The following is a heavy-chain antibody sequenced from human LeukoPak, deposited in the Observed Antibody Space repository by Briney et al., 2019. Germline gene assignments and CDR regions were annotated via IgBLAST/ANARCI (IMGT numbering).Heavy chain of an antibody. D-gene: IGHD7-27*01. V-gene: IGHV3-7*03. CDR1: GFPLTTYW. CDR2: INEDGYEK. Sequence: PGGSLRLSCAATGFPLTTYWMSWVRQAPGKGLEWVANINEDGYEKYYVGSVKGRFTISRDNAKNSLYLHMSVLRVEDTAVYYCAKDPGDKDIDRWFDPWGQGTLVTVSS. J-gene: IGHJ5*02. CDR3: AKDPGDKDIDRWFDP.